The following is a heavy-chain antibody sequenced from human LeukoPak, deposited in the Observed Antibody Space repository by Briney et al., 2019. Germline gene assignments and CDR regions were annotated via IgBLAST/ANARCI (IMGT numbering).Heavy chain of an antibody. V-gene: IGHV3-7*03. Sequence: GGSLRLSCAASGFTFSSYWMSWVRQAPGKGLEWVANIKLDGSEKYYVDSVKGRFTISRDNAKNSLYLQMNSLRAEDTAVYYCARDRSSSWGDYYYGMDVWGKGTTVTVSS. CDR1: GFTFSSYW. J-gene: IGHJ6*04. CDR2: IKLDGSEK. CDR3: ARDRSSSWGDYYYGMDV. D-gene: IGHD6-13*01.